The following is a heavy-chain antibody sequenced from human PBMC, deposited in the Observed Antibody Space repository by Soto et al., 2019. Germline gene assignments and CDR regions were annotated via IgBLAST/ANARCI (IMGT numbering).Heavy chain of an antibody. V-gene: IGHV4-31*03. CDR1: GGSISSGGYY. CDR2: IYYSGST. CDR3: ARDLVRGVGGY. Sequence: QVQLQESGPGLVKPSQTLSLTCTVSGGSISSGGYYWSWVRQHPGKGLEWIGYIYYSGSTSYNPSLKSRLTISIDTSKNQFSLRLSSMTAADTAVYYCARDLVRGVGGYWGQGTLVTVSS. D-gene: IGHD3-10*01. J-gene: IGHJ4*02.